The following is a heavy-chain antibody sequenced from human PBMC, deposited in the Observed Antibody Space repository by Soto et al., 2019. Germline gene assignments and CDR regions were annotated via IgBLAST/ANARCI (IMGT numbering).Heavy chain of an antibody. CDR2: ISYDGSNK. J-gene: IGHJ3*02. CDR1: GFTFSIYA. D-gene: IGHD6-13*01. Sequence: GSLRLSCAASGFTFSIYAMHWVRQAPGKGLEWVAVISYDGSNKYYADSVKGRFTISRDNSKNTLYLQMNSLRAEDTAVYYCARSSSWSHGAFDIWGQGTMVTVSS. CDR3: ARSSSWSHGAFDI. V-gene: IGHV3-30-3*01.